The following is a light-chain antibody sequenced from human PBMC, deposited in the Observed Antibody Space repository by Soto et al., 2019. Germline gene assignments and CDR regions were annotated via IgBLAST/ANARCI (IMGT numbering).Light chain of an antibody. CDR1: SSDVGGYNY. CDR2: EVS. CDR3: ASYASDVTYV. J-gene: IGLJ1*01. V-gene: IGLV2-14*01. Sequence: QSVLTQPASVSGSPGQSIAISCTGTSSDVGGYNYVSWYQLHPGKAPKLMIHEVSERPSGVSNRFSGSKSGNTASLTISGLQAEGEADYYCASYASDVTYVFGSGTKVTVL.